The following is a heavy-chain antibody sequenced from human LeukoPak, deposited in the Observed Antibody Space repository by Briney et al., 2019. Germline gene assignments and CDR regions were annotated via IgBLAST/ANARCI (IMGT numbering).Heavy chain of an antibody. Sequence: SETLSLTCAVSGVSISNYYLSWIRQPPGKGLEWIGHIYFIGNTNYNASLKSRVTISLDTSKNHFSLKLTSVTAADTAIYYCATKKTTPRSGFGYWGQGTLVTVSS. V-gene: IGHV4-59*01. CDR1: GVSISNYY. CDR3: ATKKTTPRSGFGY. J-gene: IGHJ4*02. CDR2: IYFIGNT. D-gene: IGHD6-25*01.